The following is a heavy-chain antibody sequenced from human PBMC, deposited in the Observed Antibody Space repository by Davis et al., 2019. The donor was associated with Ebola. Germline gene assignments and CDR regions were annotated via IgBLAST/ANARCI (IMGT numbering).Heavy chain of an antibody. Sequence: AASVKVSCKTSGYTFTNYYMNWVRQAPGQGLEWMGIINPSGGSTSYAQKFQGRVTMTRDTSTSTVYMELSSLRSEDTAVYYCTSGSYAGGEDYWGQGTLVTVSS. V-gene: IGHV1-46*01. CDR1: GYTFTNYY. CDR3: TSGSYAGGEDY. CDR2: INPSGGST. D-gene: IGHD1-26*01. J-gene: IGHJ4*02.